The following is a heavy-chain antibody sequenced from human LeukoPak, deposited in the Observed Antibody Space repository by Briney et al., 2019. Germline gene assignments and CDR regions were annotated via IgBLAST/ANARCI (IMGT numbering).Heavy chain of an antibody. J-gene: IGHJ4*02. V-gene: IGHV3-73*01. CDR3: AKYQYSGFGSSFDY. Sequence: PGGSLRLSCAASGFTFSGSAMHWVRQASGKGLEWVGRIRSKANSYATAYAASVKGRFTISRDDSKNTAYLQMNSLRAEDTAVYYCAKYQYSGFGSSFDYWGQGTLVTVSS. CDR2: IRSKANSYAT. D-gene: IGHD2-21*01. CDR1: GFTFSGSA.